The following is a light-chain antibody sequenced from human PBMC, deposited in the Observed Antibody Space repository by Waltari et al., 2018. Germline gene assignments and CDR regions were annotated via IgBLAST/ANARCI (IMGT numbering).Light chain of an antibody. CDR2: DTN. J-gene: IGLJ3*02. CDR3: LLYYGGPRV. CDR1: TGAVTSGHY. V-gene: IGLV7-46*01. Sequence: QAVVTQEPSLTVSPGGTVTLTCGSSTGAVTSGHYAYWLQEKPGQAPRTLIYDTNKKNSWTPARFSSPLLGGKAALTLSGAQPEDEADYYCLLYYGGPRVFGGGTKVTVL.